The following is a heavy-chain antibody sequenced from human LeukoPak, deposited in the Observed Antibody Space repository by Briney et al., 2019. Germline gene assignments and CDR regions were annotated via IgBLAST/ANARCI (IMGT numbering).Heavy chain of an antibody. CDR1: GGSISSSNW. CDR3: ARVGIVVVPAAMDHYYYGMDV. CDR2: IYHSGST. J-gene: IGHJ6*02. D-gene: IGHD2-2*01. V-gene: IGHV4-4*02. Sequence: SGTLSLTCAVSGGSISSSNWRSWVRQPPGQGLEWIGEIYHSGSTNYNPSLKSRVTISVDKSKNQFSLKLSSVTAADTAVYYCARVGIVVVPAAMDHYYYGMDVWGQGTTVTVSS.